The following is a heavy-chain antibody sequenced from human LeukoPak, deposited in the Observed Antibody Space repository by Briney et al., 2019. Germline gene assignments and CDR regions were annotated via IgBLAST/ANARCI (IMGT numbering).Heavy chain of an antibody. CDR1: GGSISSYY. J-gene: IGHJ4*02. D-gene: IGHD2/OR15-2a*01. CDR2: IYYSGST. V-gene: IGHV4-59*01. Sequence: SETLSLNCTVSGGSISSYYWSWIRQPPGKGLEWIGYIYYSGSTNYNPSLKSRVTISVDTSKNQFSLKLSSVTAADTAVYYCARGAISYLDYWGQGTLVTVSS. CDR3: ARGAISYLDY.